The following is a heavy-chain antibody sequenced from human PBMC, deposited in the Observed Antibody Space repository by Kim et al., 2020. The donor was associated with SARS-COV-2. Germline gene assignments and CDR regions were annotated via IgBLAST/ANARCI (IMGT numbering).Heavy chain of an antibody. Sequence: DSVKGRFTISRDNSKNTLYLQMNSLRAEDTAVYYCAKGPYYYDSSGPSDYWGQGTLVTVSS. CDR3: AKGPYYYDSSGPSDY. D-gene: IGHD3-22*01. J-gene: IGHJ4*02. V-gene: IGHV3-23*01.